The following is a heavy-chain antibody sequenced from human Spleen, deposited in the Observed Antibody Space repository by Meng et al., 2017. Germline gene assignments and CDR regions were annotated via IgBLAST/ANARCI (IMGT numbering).Heavy chain of an antibody. V-gene: IGHV4-34*01. D-gene: IGHD6-13*01. CDR3: ARTDRYSSTWSDY. CDR1: GGSFRGYY. CDR2: INHSGST. Sequence: GSLRLSCALYGGSFRGYYWSWIRQPPGKGLEWIGEINHSGSTNYNPSLKSRVTISLDTSKNKFSLKPSSVTAADTAVYYCARTDRYSSTWSDYWGQGTPVTVSS. J-gene: IGHJ4*02.